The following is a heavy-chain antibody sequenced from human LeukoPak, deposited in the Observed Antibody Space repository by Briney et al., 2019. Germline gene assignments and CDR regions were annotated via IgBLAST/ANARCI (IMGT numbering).Heavy chain of an antibody. V-gene: IGHV4-59*01. Sequence: SETLSLTCTVSGGSISSYYWSWIRQPPGKGLEWIGYIYYSGSTNYNPSLKSRVTISVDTSKNQFSLKLSSVTAADTAVYYCAKDQGYGDYGSAFDIWGQGTMVTVSS. CDR3: AKDQGYGDYGSAFDI. D-gene: IGHD4-17*01. CDR2: IYYSGST. J-gene: IGHJ3*02. CDR1: GGSISSYY.